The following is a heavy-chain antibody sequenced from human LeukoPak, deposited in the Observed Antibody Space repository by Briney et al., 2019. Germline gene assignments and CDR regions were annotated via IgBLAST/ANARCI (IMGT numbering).Heavy chain of an antibody. D-gene: IGHD7-27*01. CDR2: INHSAST. J-gene: IGHJ5*02. CDR3: ARCGSQFTGAFDP. V-gene: IGHV4-34*01. Sequence: PSETLSLTCAVYGGSLSVYYWSWIPQPPGKALEWIGEINHSASTNYNPSLKSRVTISVDTSKNQFSLKLRSVTAADTAVYYCARCGSQFTGAFDPWGQRTLVTVSS. CDR1: GGSLSVYY.